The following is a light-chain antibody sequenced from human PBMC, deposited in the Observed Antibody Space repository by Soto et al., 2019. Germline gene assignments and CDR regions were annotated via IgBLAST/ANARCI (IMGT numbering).Light chain of an antibody. Sequence: DIQMTQSPSTLSASVGDRVTIPCRSSQSVSNWLAWYQQKSGKAPKLLIYDASSLQSGVPSRFSGSGSGTEFALTISSLQPDDFATYYCHQYYSYWTFGQGTKVDIK. J-gene: IGKJ1*01. CDR3: HQYYSYWT. CDR2: DAS. V-gene: IGKV1-5*01. CDR1: QSVSNW.